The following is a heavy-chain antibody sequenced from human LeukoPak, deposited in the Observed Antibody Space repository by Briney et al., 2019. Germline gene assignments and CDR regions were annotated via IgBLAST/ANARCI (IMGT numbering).Heavy chain of an antibody. Sequence: SETLSLTCAVYGGSFSGYYWSWIRQPPGKGLEWIGEINHSGSTNYNPSLKSRVTISVDTSKNQFSLKLSSVTAADTAVYYCARGMMWGYYAFDIWGQGTMVTVSS. CDR1: GGSFSGYY. D-gene: IGHD3-22*01. CDR3: ARGMMWGYYAFDI. V-gene: IGHV4-34*01. J-gene: IGHJ3*02. CDR2: INHSGST.